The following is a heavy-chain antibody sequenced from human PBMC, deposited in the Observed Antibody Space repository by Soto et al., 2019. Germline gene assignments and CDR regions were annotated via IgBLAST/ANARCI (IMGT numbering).Heavy chain of an antibody. D-gene: IGHD3-22*01. CDR1: GYTFSSYG. Sequence: QVQLVQSGAEVKKPGASVKVSCKAYGYTFSSYGLSWVRQAPGQGLEWMGWISAYSGNTVYTQRFKGRLTMATDTSAGTAYMELRSLRSDDPAVYYWARDFYQSSGYCDYWGQGTLVTVSS. V-gene: IGHV1-18*01. J-gene: IGHJ4*02. CDR2: ISAYSGNT. CDR3: ARDFYQSSGYCDY.